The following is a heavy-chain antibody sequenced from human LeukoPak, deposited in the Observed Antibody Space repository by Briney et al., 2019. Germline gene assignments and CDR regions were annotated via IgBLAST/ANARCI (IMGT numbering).Heavy chain of an antibody. D-gene: IGHD3-22*01. V-gene: IGHV3-9*01. CDR1: GFIFNNYA. CDR3: AKSSDSSGYTPLDY. CDR2: ISWNSGSI. J-gene: IGHJ4*02. Sequence: GRSLRLSCAGSGFIFNNYAMHWVRQPPGKGLEWVSGISWNSGSIDYADSVKGRFTISRDNAKNSLYLQMNSLRAEDTALYYCAKSSDSSGYTPLDYWGQGTLVTVSS.